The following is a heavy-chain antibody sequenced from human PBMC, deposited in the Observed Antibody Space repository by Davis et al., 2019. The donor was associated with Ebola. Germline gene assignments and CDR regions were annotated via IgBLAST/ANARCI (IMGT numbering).Heavy chain of an antibody. CDR3: VRDLRGWGDFDY. D-gene: IGHD3-10*01. Sequence: AASVKVSCKASGGSFSSYAISWVRQAPGQGLEWMGGIIPIFGTANYAQKFQGRVTITADKSTSTAYMELSSLRSEDTAVYYCVRDLRGWGDFDYWGQGTLVTVSS. J-gene: IGHJ4*02. V-gene: IGHV1-69*06. CDR1: GGSFSSYA. CDR2: IIPIFGTA.